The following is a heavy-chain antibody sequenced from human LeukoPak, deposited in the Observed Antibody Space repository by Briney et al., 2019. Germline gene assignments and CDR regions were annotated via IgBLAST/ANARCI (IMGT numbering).Heavy chain of an antibody. J-gene: IGHJ3*02. CDR1: GFTFSSYE. Sequence: GGSLRLSCAASGFTFSSYEMNWVRQAPGKGLEWVSSISSSSSYIYYADSVKGRFTISRDNAKNSLYLQMNSLRAEETAVYYCARSARPMFRITMVRDRHDAFDIWGQGTMVTVSS. CDR3: ARSARPMFRITMVRDRHDAFDI. D-gene: IGHD3-10*01. V-gene: IGHV3-21*01. CDR2: ISSSSSYI.